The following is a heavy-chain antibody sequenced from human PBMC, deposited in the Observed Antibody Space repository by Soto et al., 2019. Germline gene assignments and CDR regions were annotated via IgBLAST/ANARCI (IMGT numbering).Heavy chain of an antibody. D-gene: IGHD3-10*01. CDR3: AKDGRIPGARGGATVGDAFDI. Sequence: ELQLLESGGGLVQPGGSLRLSCAASGFTFSKFAMSWVRQAPGKGLEWVSGVSGSGDYTYYAVSVKGRFTLSRDNSKNTLYLQMNSLRAEDTAVYYCAKDGRIPGARGGATVGDAFDIWGQGTVVTVSS. J-gene: IGHJ3*02. CDR2: VSGSGDYT. V-gene: IGHV3-23*01. CDR1: GFTFSKFA.